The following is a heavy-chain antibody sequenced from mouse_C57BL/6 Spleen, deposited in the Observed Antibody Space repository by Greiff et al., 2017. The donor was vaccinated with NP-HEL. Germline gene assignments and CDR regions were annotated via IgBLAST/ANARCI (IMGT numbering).Heavy chain of an antibody. V-gene: IGHV1-61*01. Sequence: QVQLQQPGAELVRPGSSVKLSCKASGYTFTSYWMDWVKQRPGQGLEWIGNIYPSDSETHYNQKFKDKATLTVDKSSSTAYMQLSSLTSEDSAVYYCARSGYGLDYWGQGTTLTVSS. D-gene: IGHD3-1*01. CDR1: GYTFTSYW. CDR2: IYPSDSET. J-gene: IGHJ2*01. CDR3: ARSGYGLDY.